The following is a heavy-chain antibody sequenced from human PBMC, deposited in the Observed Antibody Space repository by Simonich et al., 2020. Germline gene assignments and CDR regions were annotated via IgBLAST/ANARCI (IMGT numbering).Heavy chain of an antibody. CDR3: ARDAAGDY. Sequence: EVQLVESGGGLVKPGGSLRLSCAASGFTFSSYSMNWVRQAPGKGLECFSSISIDSSYIYSADSVKGRFTIPRDNAKNSLYLQMNSLRAEDTAVYYCARDAAGDYWGQGTLVTVSS. CDR1: GFTFSSYS. J-gene: IGHJ4*02. D-gene: IGHD6-13*01. CDR2: ISIDSSYI. V-gene: IGHV3-21*01.